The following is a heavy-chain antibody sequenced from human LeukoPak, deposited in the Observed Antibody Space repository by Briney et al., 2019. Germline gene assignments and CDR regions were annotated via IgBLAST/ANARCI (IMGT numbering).Heavy chain of an antibody. Sequence: PGGSLRLSCAASGFTVSFNYMSWVRQAPGKGLEWISVIYSGGSTYYADSVKGRFTISRDDSKNTLYLQMNSLRAEDTAIYYCARAKVRTYSYYYQDGWGKGTKVNVSS. CDR1: GFTVSFNY. CDR3: ARAKVRTYSYYYQDG. V-gene: IGHV3-53*01. D-gene: IGHD4/OR15-4a*01. CDR2: IYSGGST. J-gene: IGHJ6*03.